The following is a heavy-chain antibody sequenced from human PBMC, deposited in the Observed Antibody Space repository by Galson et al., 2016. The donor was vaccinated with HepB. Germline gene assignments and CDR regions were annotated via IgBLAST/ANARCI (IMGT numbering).Heavy chain of an antibody. D-gene: IGHD4-23*01. V-gene: IGHV6-1*01. CDR1: GDSVSSQTAG. J-gene: IGHJ4*02. CDR2: TYYRSKWYY. Sequence: CAISGDSVSSQTAGWNWIRQSSSRGLEWLGRTYYRSKWYYDYAESTKSRITINPDTSKNQFFLLLNSVTPEDTAVYYCSRGGLYGGTPHYFDYWGQGILVTVSS. CDR3: SRGGLYGGTPHYFDY.